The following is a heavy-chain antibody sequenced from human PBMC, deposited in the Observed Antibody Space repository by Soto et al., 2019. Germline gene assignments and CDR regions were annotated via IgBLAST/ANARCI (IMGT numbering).Heavy chain of an antibody. CDR1: GYTFTSYY. CDR2: INPSGGST. CDR3: ARDLNYYGYYYGMDV. V-gene: IGHV1-46*01. J-gene: IGHJ6*02. Sequence: GASVKVSCKASGYTFTSYYMHWVRQAPGQGLEWMGKINPSGGSTSYAQKFQGRVTMTRDTSTNTVYMELSSLRSEDTAVYYCARDLNYYGYYYGMDVWGQGTTVTVSS. D-gene: IGHD1-26*01.